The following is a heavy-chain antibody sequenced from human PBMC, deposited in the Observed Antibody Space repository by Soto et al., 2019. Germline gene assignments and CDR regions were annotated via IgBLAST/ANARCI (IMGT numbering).Heavy chain of an antibody. Sequence: SETLSLTCTASGGSISSGDYYWSWIRQHPGKGLEWIGYIYYSGSTYYNPSLKSRVTISVDTSNNQFSLKLSSVTAADTAVYYCARGGCSGGSCPQWGQGTLVTVSS. D-gene: IGHD2-15*01. CDR1: GGSISSGDYY. CDR2: IYYSGST. V-gene: IGHV4-31*03. CDR3: ARGGCSGGSCPQ. J-gene: IGHJ4*02.